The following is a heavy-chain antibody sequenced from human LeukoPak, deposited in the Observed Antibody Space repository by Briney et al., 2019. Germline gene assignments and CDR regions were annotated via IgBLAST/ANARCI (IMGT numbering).Heavy chain of an antibody. CDR2: INTNTGNP. D-gene: IGHD2-15*01. CDR3: ARDGGYCSGGSCYFLYYYYYYMDV. Sequence: ASVKVSCKASGYTFTSYAMNWVRQAPGQGLEWMGWINTNTGNPTYAQGFTGRFVFSLDTSVSTAYLQISSLKAEDTAVYYCARDGGYCSGGSCYFLYYYYYYMDVWGKGTTVTVSS. J-gene: IGHJ6*03. CDR1: GYTFTSYA. V-gene: IGHV7-4-1*02.